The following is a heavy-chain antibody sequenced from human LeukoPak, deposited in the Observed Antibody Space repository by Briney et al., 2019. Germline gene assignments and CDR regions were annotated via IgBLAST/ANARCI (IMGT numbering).Heavy chain of an antibody. J-gene: IGHJ4*02. V-gene: IGHV3-7*01. Sequence: WGSLRLSCAASGFTFSTYWMSWIRQAPGKGLEWVAHISSDGSGKYYVDSVKGRFTISRDNAKNSLRLQMNSLRDEDSAVYYCVSWETGVTIPENSWGQGTLVIVSS. CDR2: ISSDGSGK. CDR3: VSWETGVTIPENS. D-gene: IGHD3-10*01. CDR1: GFTFSTYW.